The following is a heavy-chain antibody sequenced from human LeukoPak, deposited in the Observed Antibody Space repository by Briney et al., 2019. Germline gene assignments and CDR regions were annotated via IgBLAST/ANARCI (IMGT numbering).Heavy chain of an antibody. J-gene: IGHJ6*02. Sequence: GGSLRLSCAASGFTASSNYMSWVRQAPGKGLEWVSVIYSGGSTYYADSVKGRFTISRDNSKNTLYLQMISLRAEDTAVYYCARDHIVVVGPYYYYYGMDVWGQGTTATVSS. CDR1: GFTASSNY. CDR2: IYSGGST. V-gene: IGHV3-53*01. D-gene: IGHD2-21*01. CDR3: ARDHIVVVGPYYYYYGMDV.